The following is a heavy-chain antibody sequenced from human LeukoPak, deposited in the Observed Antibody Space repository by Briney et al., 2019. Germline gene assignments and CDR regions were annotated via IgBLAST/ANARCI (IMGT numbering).Heavy chain of an antibody. CDR2: IYYSGTT. CDR3: ARFKQLGRSFDS. D-gene: IGHD1-1*01. V-gene: IGHV4-39*07. CDR1: GGSIGKTSYY. J-gene: IGHJ4*02. Sequence: SETLSLTCTVTGGSIGKTSYYWGWIRQPPGKGLEWIGNIYYSGTTYYNPSLKSRVTISVDTSKNQFSLTLNSVTAADTAVYFCARFKQLGRSFDSWGLGSLVTVSS.